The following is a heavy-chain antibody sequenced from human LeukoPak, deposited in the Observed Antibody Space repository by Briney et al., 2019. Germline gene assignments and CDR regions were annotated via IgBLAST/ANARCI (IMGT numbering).Heavy chain of an antibody. Sequence: PGGSLRLSCAASGFTFSDYYMSWIRQAPGKGLEWVSYISSSGSTIYYADSVKGRFTISRDNAKNSLYLQMNSLRAEDTAVYYCASPYDSSGYAVPQYAFDIWGQGTMVTVSS. J-gene: IGHJ3*02. CDR1: GFTFSDYY. V-gene: IGHV3-11*01. CDR3: ASPYDSSGYAVPQYAFDI. CDR2: ISSSGSTI. D-gene: IGHD3-22*01.